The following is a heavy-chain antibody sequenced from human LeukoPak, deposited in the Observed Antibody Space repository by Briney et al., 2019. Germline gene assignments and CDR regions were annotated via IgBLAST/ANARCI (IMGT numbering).Heavy chain of an antibody. CDR1: GFTFSSYG. CDR3: AKDQAAGAYYYDSSGSPVMGY. V-gene: IGHV3-30*18. D-gene: IGHD3-22*01. J-gene: IGHJ4*02. Sequence: PGGSLRLSCAASGFTFSSYGMHWVRQAPGKGLEWVAVISYDGSNKYYADSVKGRFTISRDNSKNTLYLQMNSLRAEDTAVYYCAKDQAAGAYYYDSSGSPVMGYWGQGTLVTVSS. CDR2: ISYDGSNK.